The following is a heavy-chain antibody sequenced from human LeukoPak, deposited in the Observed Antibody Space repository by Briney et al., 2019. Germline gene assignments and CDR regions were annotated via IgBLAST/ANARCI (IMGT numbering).Heavy chain of an antibody. Sequence: GGSLRLSCAASGFTFSSYGMHWVRQAPGKGLEWVAFIRYDGSNKYYADSVKGRFTISRDNSKNTLYLQMNSLRAEYTAVYYCAKDQYYYDISSTAYCVLGALVTISS. CDR1: GFTFSSYG. CDR2: IRYDGSNK. J-gene: IGHJ4*01. D-gene: IGHD3-22*01. V-gene: IGHV3-30*02. CDR3: AKDQYYYDISSTAY.